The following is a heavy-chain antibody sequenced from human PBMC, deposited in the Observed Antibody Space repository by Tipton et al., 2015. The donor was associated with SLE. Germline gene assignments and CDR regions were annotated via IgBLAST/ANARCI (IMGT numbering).Heavy chain of an antibody. V-gene: IGHV3-74*01. J-gene: IGHJ4*02. CDR1: GFTFSSYW. D-gene: IGHD5-18*01. CDR2: INTDGSGT. CDR3: AKGLWRDVDTAMVNF. Sequence: SLRLSCAASGFTFSSYWMHWVRQAPGKGLVWVSRINTDGSGTSYADSVRGRFTISRDNSEDTLFLQMNTLRAEDTALYYCAKGLWRDVDTAMVNFWGQGTLVTVSS.